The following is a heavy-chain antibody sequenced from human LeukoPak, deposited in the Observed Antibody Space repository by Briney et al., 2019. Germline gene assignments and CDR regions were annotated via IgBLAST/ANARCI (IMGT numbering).Heavy chain of an antibody. CDR1: GFTFDDYA. Sequence: PGGSLRLSCAASGFTFDDYAMHWVRQAPGKGLEWVSGTSWNSGSIGYADSVKGRFTISRDNAKNSLYLQMNSLRAEDTALYYCAKDIAFDIWGQGTMVTVSS. CDR2: TSWNSGSI. J-gene: IGHJ3*02. CDR3: AKDIAFDI. V-gene: IGHV3-9*01.